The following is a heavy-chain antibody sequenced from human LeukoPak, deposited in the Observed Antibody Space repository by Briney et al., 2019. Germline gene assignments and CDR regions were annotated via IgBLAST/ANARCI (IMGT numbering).Heavy chain of an antibody. D-gene: IGHD6-13*01. CDR1: GYSFTGYW. J-gene: IGHJ6*02. V-gene: IGHV5-51*01. Sequence: GESLRISCKASGYSFTGYWIGWVRQMPGKGLEWMGIIFPTDSDTRYSPSFQGQVTISADKSISTAYLQWSSLKASDTAMYYCARHGPDTSNWYEYFYYGMDVWGQGTTVTVSS. CDR2: IFPTDSDT. CDR3: ARHGPDTSNWYEYFYYGMDV.